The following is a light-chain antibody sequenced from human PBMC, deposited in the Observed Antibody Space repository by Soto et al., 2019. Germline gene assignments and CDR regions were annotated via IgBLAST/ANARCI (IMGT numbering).Light chain of an antibody. V-gene: IGKV3-15*01. J-gene: IGKJ2*01. CDR3: QQYNKWPPLNT. CDR2: GAS. CDR1: QNVNSD. Sequence: EIVMTQSPVILSVSPGERATLSCRASQNVNSDLAWYQQKPGQAPRILIYGASTRATDIPVRISGSGSGTDFTLTINGLQSEDFAVYYCQQYNKWPPLNTFGQGTKLEIK.